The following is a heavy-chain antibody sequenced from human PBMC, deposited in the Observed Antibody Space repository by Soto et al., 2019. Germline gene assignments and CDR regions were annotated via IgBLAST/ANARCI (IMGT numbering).Heavy chain of an antibody. Sequence: VKVSCKASGFTFTSSAVQWVRQARGQRLEWIGWIVVGSGNTNYAQKFQERVTITRDMSTSTAYMELSSLRSEDTAVYYCAVGYSDYDFAVAGGYYYGMDVWGQGTTVTVSS. CDR3: AVGYSDYDFAVAGGYYYGMDV. V-gene: IGHV1-58*01. CDR2: IVVGSGNT. D-gene: IGHD5-12*01. CDR1: GFTFTSSA. J-gene: IGHJ6*02.